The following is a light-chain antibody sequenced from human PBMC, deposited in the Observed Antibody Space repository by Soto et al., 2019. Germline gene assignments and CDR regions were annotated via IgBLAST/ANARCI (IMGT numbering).Light chain of an antibody. V-gene: IGKV3-15*01. Sequence: EILMTQSPATLSVSPGERATLSCRASQSVDSNLAWYQQKPGQAPRLLIYGASTRATGISARFSGSGSGTEFTLTISRLQSEDFGVYYCQQYNNWWTFGQGTKVDIX. J-gene: IGKJ1*01. CDR1: QSVDSN. CDR3: QQYNNWWT. CDR2: GAS.